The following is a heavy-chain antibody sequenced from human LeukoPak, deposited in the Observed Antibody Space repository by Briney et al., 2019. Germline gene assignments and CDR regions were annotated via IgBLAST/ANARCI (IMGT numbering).Heavy chain of an antibody. CDR1: GFTFSSYA. V-gene: IGHV3-23*01. J-gene: IGHJ4*02. Sequence: GGSLRLSCAASGFTFSSYAVSWVRQAPGKGLEWVSAISGSGGSTYYADSVKGRFTISRDNSKNTLYLQMNSLRAEDTAVYYCAKEQQWYYDFWSGYYPNYFDYWGQGTLVTVSS. D-gene: IGHD3-3*01. CDR2: ISGSGGST. CDR3: AKEQQWYYDFWSGYYPNYFDY.